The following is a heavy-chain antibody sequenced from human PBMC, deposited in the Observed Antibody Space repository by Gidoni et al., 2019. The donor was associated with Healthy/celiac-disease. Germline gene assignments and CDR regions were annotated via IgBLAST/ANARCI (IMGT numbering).Heavy chain of an antibody. CDR2: IPYDGSNK. CDR1: GFTFSRYG. CDR3: AKTAAAGLTAYYFDY. Sequence: QVQLVESGGGVVQPGRSLRLSCAASGFTFSRYGMHWVRQAPGKGLEWVAVIPYDGSNKYYADSVKGRFTISRDNSKNTLYLQMNSLRAEDTAVYYCAKTAAAGLTAYYFDYGGQGTLVTVSS. V-gene: IGHV3-30*18. D-gene: IGHD6-13*01. J-gene: IGHJ4*02.